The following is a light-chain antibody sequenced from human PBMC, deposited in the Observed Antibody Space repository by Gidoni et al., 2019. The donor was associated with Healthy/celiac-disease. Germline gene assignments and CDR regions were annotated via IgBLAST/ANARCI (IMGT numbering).Light chain of an antibody. CDR2: KAS. J-gene: IGKJ2*01. V-gene: IGKV1-5*03. CDR3: QQYNSYPYT. Sequence: DIQMTQSPSTLSASVGDRVTITCRASQSISSWMAWYQQKPGKAPKLLIYKASSLESGVPSRFSGSGSGTEFTLTISSLQPDDFATYYCQQYNSYPYTFGQGTKLEIK. CDR1: QSISSW.